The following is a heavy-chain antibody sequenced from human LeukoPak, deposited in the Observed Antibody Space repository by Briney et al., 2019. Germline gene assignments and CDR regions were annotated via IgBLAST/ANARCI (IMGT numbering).Heavy chain of an antibody. CDR1: GFTFSSFG. J-gene: IGHJ4*02. CDR2: IGGSGLRK. D-gene: IGHD6-19*01. Sequence: GGSLRLSCAASGFTFSSFGMNWVRQAPGKGLEWVSAIGGSGLRKYYADSVKGRFTTSRDNSRNTLYLQMNSLRAEDTAVYYCARGYHGSGWLGFDYWGQGTLVTVSS. CDR3: ARGYHGSGWLGFDY. V-gene: IGHV3-23*01.